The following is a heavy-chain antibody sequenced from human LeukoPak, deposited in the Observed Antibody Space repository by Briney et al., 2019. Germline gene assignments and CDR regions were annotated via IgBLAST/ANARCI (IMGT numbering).Heavy chain of an antibody. Sequence: PGGSLRLSCAASGFTFSSYAMHWVRQAPGKGLEYVSAISSNGGSTYYANSVKGRFTISRDNSKNTLYLQMGSLRAEDMAVYYCARDYDFWSGHFDYWGQGTLVTVSS. D-gene: IGHD3-3*01. J-gene: IGHJ4*02. V-gene: IGHV3-64*01. CDR2: ISSNGGST. CDR3: ARDYDFWSGHFDY. CDR1: GFTFSSYA.